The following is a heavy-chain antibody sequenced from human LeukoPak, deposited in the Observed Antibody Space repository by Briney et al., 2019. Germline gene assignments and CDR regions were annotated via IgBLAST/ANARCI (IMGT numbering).Heavy chain of an antibody. J-gene: IGHJ4*02. CDR2: ISFDGSEK. V-gene: IGHV3-30*19. CDR3: ARSQLQYCSTTSCYVFDS. CDR1: GFTFSAYG. Sequence: GRSLRLSCVTSGFTFSAYGLHWVRQAPGKGLEWVAVISFDGSEKYYADSVKGRFTISTDYSRNTLYLEMNSLRADETAVYFCARSQLQYCSTTSCYVFDSWGQGTLVTVSS. D-gene: IGHD2-2*01.